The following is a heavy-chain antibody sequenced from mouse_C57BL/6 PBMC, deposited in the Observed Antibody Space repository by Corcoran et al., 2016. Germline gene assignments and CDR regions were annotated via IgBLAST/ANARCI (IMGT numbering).Heavy chain of an antibody. CDR3: ARGRWLPHWYFDV. J-gene: IGHJ1*03. Sequence: DVQLQESGPGLVKPSQSLSLTCSVTGYSITSGYYWNWIRQFPGNKLEWMGYISYDGSNNYNPSLKNRTSITRDTSKNQFFLKLNSVTTEDTATYYCARGRWLPHWYFDVWGTGTTVTVSS. CDR2: ISYDGSN. CDR1: GYSITSGYY. D-gene: IGHD2-3*01. V-gene: IGHV3-6*01.